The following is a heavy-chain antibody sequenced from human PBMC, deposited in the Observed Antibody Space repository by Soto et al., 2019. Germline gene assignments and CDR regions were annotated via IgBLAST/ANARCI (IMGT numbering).Heavy chain of an antibody. CDR2: IYWDDDK. J-gene: IGHJ5*02. Sequence: SGPTLVNPTQTLTLACTFSGFSLNTGAAGVAWIRQPPGKALEWLGLIYWDDDKRYSPSLKSRLTITKDTSKNQVFLTMTNMDPVDTGTYYCAHRGPGWFGEQNWFDPWGQGTLVTVSS. CDR3: AHRGPGWFGEQNWFDP. D-gene: IGHD3-10*01. V-gene: IGHV2-5*02. CDR1: GFSLNTGAAG.